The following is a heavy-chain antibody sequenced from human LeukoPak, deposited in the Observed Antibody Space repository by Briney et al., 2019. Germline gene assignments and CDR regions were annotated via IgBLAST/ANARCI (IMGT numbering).Heavy chain of an antibody. J-gene: IGHJ4*02. Sequence: PSETLSLTCAVYGGSFSGYYWSWIRQPPGKGLEWIGEINHSGSTNYNPSLRSRVTMSVDTSKNQFSLKLSSVTAADTAVYYCARVRDYGYYFDYWGQGTLVTVSS. CDR3: ARVRDYGYYFDY. CDR2: INHSGST. D-gene: IGHD4-17*01. CDR1: GGSFSGYY. V-gene: IGHV4-34*01.